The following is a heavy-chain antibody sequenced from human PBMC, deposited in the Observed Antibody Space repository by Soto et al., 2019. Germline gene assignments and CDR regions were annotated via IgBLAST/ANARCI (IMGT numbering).Heavy chain of an antibody. CDR3: GKERRGSGWSVCNF. V-gene: IGHV3-23*01. D-gene: IGHD6-19*01. CDR2: ISGSGDSA. CDR1: GFTFRDYA. Sequence: VQLLESGGGLVQPGGYLRLSFAASGFTFRDYALSWVGQAQGKGLEWVSDISGSGDSARHADSVKGRFTISRDNSKNTLYLQMNSLRVDDTAVYYCGKERRGSGWSVCNFWGQGTLVTVSS. J-gene: IGHJ4*02.